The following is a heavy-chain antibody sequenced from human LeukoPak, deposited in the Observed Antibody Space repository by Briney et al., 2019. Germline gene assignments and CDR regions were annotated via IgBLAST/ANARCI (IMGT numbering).Heavy chain of an antibody. Sequence: SLRLSCAASGFNFEDYAMHWVRQAPGKGLEWVSGIRWDSGTRGYADSVRGRFTISRDSAKNTLYLQMNSLRDEDTALYYCAKDRDYCGRGSCNYLGTSFDNWGQGILVTVSS. D-gene: IGHD2-15*01. J-gene: IGHJ4*02. CDR1: GFNFEDYA. V-gene: IGHV3-9*01. CDR3: AKDRDYCGRGSCNYLGTSFDN. CDR2: IRWDSGTR.